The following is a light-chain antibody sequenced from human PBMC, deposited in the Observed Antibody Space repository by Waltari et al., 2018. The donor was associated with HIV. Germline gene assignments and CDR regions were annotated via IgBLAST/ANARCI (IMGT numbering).Light chain of an antibody. J-gene: IGKJ3*01. Sequence: DIQMTQSPSSLSASVGDRVTLTCRTSQNVNTFLNWYQLKPGKVPKLLIFGASHLESGAPSRFSGTGSGTDFILTISGLQPEDFATYYCRQGYRSPLTFGPGTKLDVK. CDR1: QNVNTF. CDR3: RQGYRSPLT. V-gene: IGKV1-39*01. CDR2: GAS.